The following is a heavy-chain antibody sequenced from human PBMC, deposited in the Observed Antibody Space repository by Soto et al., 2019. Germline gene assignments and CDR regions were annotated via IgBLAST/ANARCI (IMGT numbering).Heavy chain of an antibody. J-gene: IGHJ6*02. CDR3: ARGHRPSGSPGLDYYFYGMDV. V-gene: IGHV1-69*13. CDR2: IIPIFGTA. CDR1: GYTFTGYY. D-gene: IGHD3-10*01. Sequence: SVKVSCKASGYTFTGYYMHWVRQAPGQGLEWMGWIIPIFGTANYAQRFQGRVTITADESTNTAYMELSSLRSEDTAVYYCARGHRPSGSPGLDYYFYGMDVWGQGTTVTVSS.